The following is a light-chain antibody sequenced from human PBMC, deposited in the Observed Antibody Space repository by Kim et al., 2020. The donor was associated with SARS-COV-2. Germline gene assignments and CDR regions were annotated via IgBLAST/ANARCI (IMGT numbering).Light chain of an antibody. J-gene: IGLJ1*01. V-gene: IGLV2-14*03. Sequence: GQSITISCTGTSSDVGAYNYVSWYQQHPSKAPKLIIYAVSKRPSGVPNRFSGSKSVLTASLTISGLQAEDEADYYCSSYTGASTFVFGTGTKVTVL. CDR1: SSDVGAYNY. CDR3: SSYTGASTFV. CDR2: AVS.